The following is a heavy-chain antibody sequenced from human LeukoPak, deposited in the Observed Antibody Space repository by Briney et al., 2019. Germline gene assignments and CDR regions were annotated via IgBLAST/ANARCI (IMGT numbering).Heavy chain of an antibody. CDR1: GGTFSSYA. V-gene: IGHV1-69*05. CDR2: IIPIFGTA. D-gene: IGHD2-8*01. J-gene: IGHJ4*02. CDR3: ASTLGYCSNGVCYKGRYFDY. Sequence: ASVKVSCKASGGTFSSYAISWVRQAPGQGLEWMGGIIPIFGTANYAQKFQGRVTITTDESTSTAYMELSSLRSEDTAVYYCASTLGYCSNGVCYKGRYFDYWGQGTLVTVSS.